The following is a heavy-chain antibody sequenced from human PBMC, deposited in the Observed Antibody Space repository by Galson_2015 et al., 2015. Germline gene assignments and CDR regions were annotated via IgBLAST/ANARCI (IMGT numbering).Heavy chain of an antibody. CDR1: GFTFRNYW. V-gene: IGHV3-7*03. Sequence: SLRLSCAASGFTFRNYWMVWVRQTPEKGLEWVAKIRYDGSQTFYVDSVKGRFTISRDNAENSLYLQMNSLRADDTAVYYCARDANRGGEFDYWAREPWSPSPQ. D-gene: IGHD1-14*01. J-gene: IGHJ4*02. CDR2: IRYDGSQT. CDR3: ARDANRGGEFDY.